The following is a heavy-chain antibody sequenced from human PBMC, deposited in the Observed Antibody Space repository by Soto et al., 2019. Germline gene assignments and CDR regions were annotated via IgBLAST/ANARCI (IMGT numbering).Heavy chain of an antibody. CDR1: GGSISSGGYY. V-gene: IGHV4-31*03. J-gene: IGHJ4*02. Sequence: QVQLQESGPGLVKPSQTLSLTCTVSGGSISSGGYYWSWIRQHPGKGLEWIGYIYYSGSTYYNPSLKSRVTISVDTSKIQFALKLSSVTAADTAVYYCASGIVLVPAAMAYFDYWGQGTLVTVSS. CDR3: ASGIVLVPAAMAYFDY. D-gene: IGHD2-2*01. CDR2: IYYSGST.